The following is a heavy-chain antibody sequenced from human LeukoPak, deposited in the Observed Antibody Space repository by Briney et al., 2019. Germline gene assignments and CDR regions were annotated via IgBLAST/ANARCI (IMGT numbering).Heavy chain of an antibody. D-gene: IGHD1-7*01. CDR3: ARDPTGTTNY. Sequence: PSETLSLTCTVSGGSISGYYWSWIRQPAGRGLEWIGRIYTSGGTNYNPSLKSQVTMSVDTSKNQFSLKLISVTAADTAVYYCARDPTGTTNYWGQGSLVIVSS. V-gene: IGHV4-4*07. CDR1: GGSISGYY. CDR2: IYTSGGT. J-gene: IGHJ4*02.